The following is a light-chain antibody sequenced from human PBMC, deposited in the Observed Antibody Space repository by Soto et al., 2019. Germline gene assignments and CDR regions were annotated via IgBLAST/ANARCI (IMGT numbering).Light chain of an antibody. CDR3: QQYGSSPFT. J-gene: IGKJ3*01. CDR1: PRDSSSI. Sequence: VLMQSIGTLSLSPKGMSRLSCRAMPRDSSSILGRYQQKPGHAPRLLIYGASSRSNGIPDRFSGSGSGTDFTLTISRLEPEDFAAYYCQQYGSSPFTFGPGTKVDIK. V-gene: IGKV3-20*01. CDR2: GAS.